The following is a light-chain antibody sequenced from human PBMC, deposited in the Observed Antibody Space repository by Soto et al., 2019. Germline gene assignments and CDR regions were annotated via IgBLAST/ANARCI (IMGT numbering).Light chain of an antibody. J-gene: IGLJ3*02. Sequence: QSALTQPASVSGSPGQSITISCTGTSSDVGGYNYVSWYQQHPGKAPKLMIYDVSNRPSGVSSRFSGSKSGNTASLTISGLQAEDEADYYCGSYTSSSTWVFGGGTKVTVL. CDR1: SSDVGGYNY. V-gene: IGLV2-14*01. CDR2: DVS. CDR3: GSYTSSSTWV.